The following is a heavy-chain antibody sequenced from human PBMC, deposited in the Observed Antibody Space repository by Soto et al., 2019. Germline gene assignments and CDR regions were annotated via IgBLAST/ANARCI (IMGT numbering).Heavy chain of an antibody. CDR3: ARERQQLVPHYYYMDV. CDR1: GGSISSGGYY. D-gene: IGHD6-13*01. J-gene: IGHJ6*03. Sequence: QVQLQESGPGLVKPSQTLSLTCTVSGGSISSGGYYWSWIRQHPGKGLEWIGYIYYSGSTYSNPSLKSRVTISVDTSKNQFSLKLSSVTAADTAVYYCARERQQLVPHYYYMDVWGKGTTVTVSS. V-gene: IGHV4-31*03. CDR2: IYYSGST.